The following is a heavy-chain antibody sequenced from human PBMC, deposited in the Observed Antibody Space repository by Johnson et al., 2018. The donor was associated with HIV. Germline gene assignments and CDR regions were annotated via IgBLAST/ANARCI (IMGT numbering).Heavy chain of an antibody. D-gene: IGHD1-26*01. CDR3: ARGGGSSVAFDI. J-gene: IGHJ3*02. V-gene: IGHV3-66*01. Sequence: EVLLLESGGGLVQPGGSPRLSCGATPFTFSSYAMSRVRQAPVKGLDWVSVIYSGGSTYYADSVKGRFTISRDNSKNTLYLQMNSLRAEDTAVYYCARGGGSSVAFDIWGQGTMVTVSS. CDR2: IYSGGST. CDR1: PFTFSSYA.